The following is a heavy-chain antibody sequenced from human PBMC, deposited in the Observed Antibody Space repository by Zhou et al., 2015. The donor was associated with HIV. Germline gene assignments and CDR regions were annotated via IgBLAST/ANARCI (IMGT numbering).Heavy chain of an antibody. CDR3: ARERPISPFDY. CDR2: VIPILGTT. D-gene: IGHD2-2*02. Sequence: QVQLVQSGAEVKRPGSSVKVSCKASGGTFSTYGISWVRQAPGQGLEWMGGVIPILGTTKYALKFQGRVTITADRSTSTAYMELSSLRSEDTAVYYCARERPISPFDYWGQGTLVTVSS. CDR1: GGTFSTYG. J-gene: IGHJ4*02. V-gene: IGHV1-69*06.